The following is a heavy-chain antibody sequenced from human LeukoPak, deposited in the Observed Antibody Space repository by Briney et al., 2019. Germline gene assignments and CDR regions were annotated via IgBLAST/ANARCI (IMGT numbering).Heavy chain of an antibody. CDR1: GSTLSTPW. Sequence: PGGSLRPSRAASGSTLSTPWTHSVRQAPGQWLVWVSRINGEGGTTNYADSVKCRFNNSRENAKNTVYLEMHSLRAEDTSLYYCARDISDYDLWGQGTLVTVSS. V-gene: IGHV3-74*01. D-gene: IGHD2-21*01. CDR2: INGEGGTT. J-gene: IGHJ4*02. CDR3: ARDISDYDL.